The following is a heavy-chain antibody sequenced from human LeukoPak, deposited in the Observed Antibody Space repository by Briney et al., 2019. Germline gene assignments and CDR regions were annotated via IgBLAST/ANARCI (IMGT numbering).Heavy chain of an antibody. Sequence: SETLSLTCAVYGGSFSGYYWSWIRQPPGKGLEWIGEINHSGSTNYNPPLKSRVTISVDTSKNQFSLKLSSVTAADTAVYYCARWGFYYDSSGYKTYYFDYWGQGTLVTVSS. V-gene: IGHV4-34*01. CDR1: GGSFSGYY. J-gene: IGHJ4*02. CDR3: ARWGFYYDSSGYKTYYFDY. D-gene: IGHD3-22*01. CDR2: INHSGST.